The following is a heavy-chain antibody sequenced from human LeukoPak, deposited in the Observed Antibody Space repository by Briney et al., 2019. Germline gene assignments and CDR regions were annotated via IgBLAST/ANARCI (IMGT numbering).Heavy chain of an antibody. Sequence: ASVKVSCKASGYTFTGYYMHWVRQAPGQGLEWMGWINPNSGGTNYARKFQGRVTMTRDTSISTAYMELSRLRSDDTAVYYCARDYRGRGYSGYDGWYFDLWGRGTLVTVSS. CDR3: ARDYRGRGYSGYDGWYFDL. V-gene: IGHV1-2*02. CDR1: GYTFTGYY. D-gene: IGHD5-12*01. J-gene: IGHJ2*01. CDR2: INPNSGGT.